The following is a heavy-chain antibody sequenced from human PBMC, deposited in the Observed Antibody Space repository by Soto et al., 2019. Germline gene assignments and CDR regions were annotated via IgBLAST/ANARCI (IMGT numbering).Heavy chain of an antibody. Sequence: PSPTLSLTCAITGDSVSSNSAGWSSVRQSPSRGLEWLGRTYYRSRWYYEYAVSVRGRITINPDTSKNQYSLQLNSVTPEDTAAYFCARGEQYSGRIFDYWGQGTLVTASS. J-gene: IGHJ4*01. CDR1: GDSVSSNSAG. CDR2: TYYRSRWYY. CDR3: ARGEQYSGRIFDY. V-gene: IGHV6-1*01. D-gene: IGHD1-26*01.